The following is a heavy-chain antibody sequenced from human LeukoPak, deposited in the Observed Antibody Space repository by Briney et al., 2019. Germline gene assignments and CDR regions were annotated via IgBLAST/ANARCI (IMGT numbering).Heavy chain of an antibody. D-gene: IGHD5-18*01. V-gene: IGHV1-69*13. CDR1: GGTFSSYA. CDR3: ARGREQLWPPLGYFDY. Sequence: SVKVSCKASGGTFSSYAISWVRQAPGQGLEWMGGIIPIFGTANYAQKFQGRVTITADESTSTAYMELSSLRSEDTAVYYCARGREQLWPPLGYFDYWGQGTLVTVSS. CDR2: IIPIFGTA. J-gene: IGHJ4*02.